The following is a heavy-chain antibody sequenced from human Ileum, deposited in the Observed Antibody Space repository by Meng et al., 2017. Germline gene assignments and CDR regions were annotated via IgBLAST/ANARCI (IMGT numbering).Heavy chain of an antibody. CDR2: IIPIFGTA. V-gene: IGHV1-69*13. CDR1: GGTFSSYA. Sequence: SVKVSCKAYGGTFSSYAISWVRQAPGQGLEWMGGIIPIFGTANYAQKFQGRVTITADESTSTAYMELSSLRSEDTAVYYCARDSRGYSGYDTFDYWGQGTLVTVSS. D-gene: IGHD5-12*01. CDR3: ARDSRGYSGYDTFDY. J-gene: IGHJ4*02.